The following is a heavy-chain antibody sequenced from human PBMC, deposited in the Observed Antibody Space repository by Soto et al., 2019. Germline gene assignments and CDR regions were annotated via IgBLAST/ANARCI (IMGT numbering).Heavy chain of an antibody. CDR3: ARDADHDILTRPFDY. Sequence: GASVKVSCKASGGTFSSYTISWVRQAPGQGLEWMGRIIPILGIANYAQKFQGRVTITADKSTSTAYMELSSLRSEDTAVYYCARDADHDILTRPFDYWGQGTRVTVSS. CDR1: GGTFSSYT. V-gene: IGHV1-69*04. D-gene: IGHD3-9*01. J-gene: IGHJ4*02. CDR2: IIPILGIA.